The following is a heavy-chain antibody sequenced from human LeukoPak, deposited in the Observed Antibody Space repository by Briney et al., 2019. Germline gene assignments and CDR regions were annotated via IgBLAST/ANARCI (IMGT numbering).Heavy chain of an antibody. CDR1: GYSISSGYY. CDR2: IYHSGST. D-gene: IGHD5-18*01. CDR3: ATRFTAMADHDAFDI. Sequence: PSETLSLTCTVSGYSISSGYYWGWIRQPPGKGLEWIGSIYHSGSTYYNPSLKSRVTISVDTSKNQFSLKLSSVTAADTAVYYCATRFTAMADHDAFDIWGQGTMVTVSS. V-gene: IGHV4-38-2*02. J-gene: IGHJ3*02.